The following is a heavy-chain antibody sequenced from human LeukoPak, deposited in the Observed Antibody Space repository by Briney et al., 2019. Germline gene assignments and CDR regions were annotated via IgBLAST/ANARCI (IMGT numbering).Heavy chain of an antibody. Sequence: GGSLRLSCAASGYTFSSYAMSWVRQAPGKGLEWVSAISGSGGSTYYADSVKGRFTISRDNSKNTLYLQMNSLRAEDTAVYYCAKDLSYGSDYFDYWGQGTLVTVSS. J-gene: IGHJ4*02. V-gene: IGHV3-23*01. D-gene: IGHD5-18*01. CDR2: ISGSGGST. CDR3: AKDLSYGSDYFDY. CDR1: GYTFSSYA.